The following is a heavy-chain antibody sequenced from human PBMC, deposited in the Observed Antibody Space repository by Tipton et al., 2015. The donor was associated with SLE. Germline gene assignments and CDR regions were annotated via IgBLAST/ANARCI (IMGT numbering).Heavy chain of an antibody. CDR3: ARGPPFDY. V-gene: IGHV4-34*01. CDR2: INHSGST. J-gene: IGHJ4*02. Sequence: TLSLTCAVYGGSFSGYYWSWIRQPPGKGLEWIGEINHSGSTNYNPSLKSPVTISVDTSKNQFSLQLSSVTAADTAVYYCARGPPFDYWGQGTLVTVSS. CDR1: GGSFSGYY.